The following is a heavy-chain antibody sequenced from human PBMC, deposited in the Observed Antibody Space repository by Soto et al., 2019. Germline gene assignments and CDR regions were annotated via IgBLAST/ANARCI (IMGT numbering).Heavy chain of an antibody. CDR2: ISYDGSNK. D-gene: IGHD6-13*01. V-gene: IGHV3-30*18. Sequence: GGSLRLSCAASGFTFSSYGMHWVRQAPGKGLEWVAVISYDGSNKYYADSVKGRFTISRDNSKNTLYLQMNSLRAEDTAVYYCAKDIGYPAAPPAYWGQGT. CDR1: GFTFSSYG. CDR3: AKDIGYPAAPPAY. J-gene: IGHJ4*02.